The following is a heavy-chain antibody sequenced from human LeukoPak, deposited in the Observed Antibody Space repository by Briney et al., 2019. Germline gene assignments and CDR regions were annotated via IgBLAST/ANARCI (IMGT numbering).Heavy chain of an antibody. CDR2: INNDGTST. CDR3: AAGSGLWSPDY. V-gene: IGHV3-74*01. J-gene: IGHJ4*02. Sequence: GGSLRLSCAASGFTFSSYSMHWVRQAPGKGLVWVSRINNDGTSTNYADSVKGRFTISRDNAKNWLYVQMNSLRVDDTAVYYCAAGSGLWSPDYWGQGTLVTVSS. D-gene: IGHD5-18*01. CDR1: GFTFSSYS.